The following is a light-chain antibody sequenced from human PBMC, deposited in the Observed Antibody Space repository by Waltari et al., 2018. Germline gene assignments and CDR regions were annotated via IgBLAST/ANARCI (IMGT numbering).Light chain of an antibody. CDR1: SFHIGGNP. V-gene: IGLV1-47*01. Sequence: QSVLTQPPSASGTPGQRPTLSCSGISFHIGGNPVHWYQQLPGTAPKLLMYGNNPRPSGVPDRFSGSKSGTSASLAISGLRSEDEAIYYCATWDDSLGGLWVFGGGTKVTVL. J-gene: IGLJ3*02. CDR3: ATWDDSLGGLWV. CDR2: GNN.